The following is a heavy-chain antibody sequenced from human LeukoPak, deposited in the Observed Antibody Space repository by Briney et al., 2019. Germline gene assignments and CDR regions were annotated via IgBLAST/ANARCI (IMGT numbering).Heavy chain of an antibody. D-gene: IGHD3-10*01. J-gene: IGHJ6*02. V-gene: IGHV3-33*01. CDR3: AREGSYYGSGSYYSAYYYYGMDV. CDR1: GFTFSSYG. Sequence: PGGSLRLSCAASGFTFSSYGMHWVRQAPGKGLEWVAVIWYDGSNKYYADSVKGRFTISRDNSKNTLYLQMNSLRAEDTAVYYCAREGSYYGSGSYYSAYYYYGMDVWAKGPRSPSP. CDR2: IWYDGSNK.